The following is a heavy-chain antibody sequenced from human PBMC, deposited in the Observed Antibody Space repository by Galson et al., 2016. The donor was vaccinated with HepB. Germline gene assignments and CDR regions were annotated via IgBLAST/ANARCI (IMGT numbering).Heavy chain of an antibody. CDR1: GGSFSNYA. V-gene: IGHV1-69*13. CDR3: ARDIRTSYYYDGSGFSSEGSDI. CDR2: IIPIFGTA. Sequence: SVKVSCKASGGSFSNYAISWVRQAPGQAPEWVGGIIPIFGTANYAQKFQGRVTITADESTRTAYMELNSLRSEDTAVYYCARDIRTSYYYDGSGFSSEGSDIGGRGTMVTVSA. J-gene: IGHJ3*02. D-gene: IGHD3-22*01.